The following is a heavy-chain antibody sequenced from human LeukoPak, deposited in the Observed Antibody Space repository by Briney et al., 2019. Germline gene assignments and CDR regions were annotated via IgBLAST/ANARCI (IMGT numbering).Heavy chain of an antibody. CDR1: GFSFSNYG. V-gene: IGHV3-30*03. D-gene: IGHD2-15*01. CDR3: ARDTGYCSGGSCYEGAFDI. CDR2: ISFDGGEN. Sequence: GGSLRLSCAASGFSFSNYGMHWVRQAPGKGLEWVSFISFDGGENSYADSVKGRFTISRDNAKNSLYLQMNSLRAEDTAVYYCARDTGYCSGGSCYEGAFDIWGQGTMVTVSS. J-gene: IGHJ3*02.